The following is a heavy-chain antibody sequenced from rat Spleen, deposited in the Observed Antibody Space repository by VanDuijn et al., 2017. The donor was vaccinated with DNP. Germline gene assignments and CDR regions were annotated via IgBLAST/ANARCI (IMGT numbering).Heavy chain of an antibody. D-gene: IGHD1-12*01. J-gene: IGHJ1*01. Sequence: EVQLVESGGGLVQPGNSLKLSCAASGFIFNDYGMAWVRQTPKKGLEWVATISTGGGTTYYPDSVKGRFTISRDNAKNTLYLQMNSLRSEDTATYYCARRGYDNSWYFDFWGPGTMVTVSS. CDR1: GFIFNDYG. CDR3: ARRGYDNSWYFDF. CDR2: ISTGGGTT. V-gene: IGHV5S23*01.